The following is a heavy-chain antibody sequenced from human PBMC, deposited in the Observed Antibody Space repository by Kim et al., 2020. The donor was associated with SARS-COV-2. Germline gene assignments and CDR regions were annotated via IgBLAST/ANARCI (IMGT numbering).Heavy chain of an antibody. Sequence: VGSLRLSCAAYGFTFSSYGMNWVRQAPGKGLEWVAVISYDGRNKNYVDSVKGRFTISRDNSKNTLYLQMNSLRAEDTAVYYCARDIASYSSGWISYYYGMDVWGQGTTVTVSS. J-gene: IGHJ6*02. CDR1: GFTFSSYG. D-gene: IGHD6-19*01. CDR2: ISYDGRNK. V-gene: IGHV3-30*03. CDR3: ARDIASYSSGWISYYYGMDV.